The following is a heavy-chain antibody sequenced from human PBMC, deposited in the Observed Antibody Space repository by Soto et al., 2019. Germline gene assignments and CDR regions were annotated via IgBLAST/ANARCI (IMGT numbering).Heavy chain of an antibody. CDR1: GFTFSGSA. CDR3: SIEPDY. CDR2: IRSKAYSYAT. Sequence: EVQEVESGGGLVQPGGSLKLSCAASGFTFSGSAVHWVRQASGKGLEWVARIRSKAYSYATAYAASVKGRFTISRDDSDNTAYLQMTSLETEDTGVYYCSIEPDYWGQGTLVTVSS. J-gene: IGHJ4*02. V-gene: IGHV3-73*02.